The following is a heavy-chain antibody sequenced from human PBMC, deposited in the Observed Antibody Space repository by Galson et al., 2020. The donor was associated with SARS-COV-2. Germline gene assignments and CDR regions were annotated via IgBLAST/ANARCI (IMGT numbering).Heavy chain of an antibody. D-gene: IGHD3-16*01. CDR1: GFPFSTYS. CDR3: ARDEGLRGKNYGRLYYGMDV. Sequence: GGSLRLSCAASGFPFSTYSMNWVRLAPGKGLEWVSSISTRSSYTYYVESVKGRFSISTDNPRNSLYLQMNSLRAEDTAVYCGARDEGLRGKNYGRLYYGMDVWGHGTTVTVSS. J-gene: IGHJ6*02. V-gene: IGHV3-21*01. CDR2: ISTRSSYT.